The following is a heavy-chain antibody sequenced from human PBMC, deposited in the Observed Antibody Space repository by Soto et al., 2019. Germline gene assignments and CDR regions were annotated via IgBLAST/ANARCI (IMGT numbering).Heavy chain of an antibody. CDR3: AGGGGGLRYYYDSSVYYCFDD. V-gene: IGHV4-59*01. J-gene: IGHJ4*02. Sequence: SETLSLTCTVSGGSIGSYYWSWIRQPPGKGLEWIGYIYYSGSTNYNPSLKSRVTISVDTSKNQFSLKLSSVTAADTAVYYCAGGGGGLRYYYDSSVYYCFDDCRQRPPVTVCS. CDR2: IYYSGST. D-gene: IGHD3-22*01. CDR1: GGSIGSYY.